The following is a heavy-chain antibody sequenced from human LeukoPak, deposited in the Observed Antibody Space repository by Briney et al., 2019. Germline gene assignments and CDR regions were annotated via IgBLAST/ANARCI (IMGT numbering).Heavy chain of an antibody. D-gene: IGHD4/OR15-4a*01. J-gene: IGHJ4*02. V-gene: IGHV4-59*01. CDR2: VYYSGST. CDR3: ARRTALSPRYFDY. Sequence: SETLSLTCKVSGDSMNNYCWSWVRQPPGKGLEWIGYVYYSGSTNHNPSLKSRVSISLDKSKNQFSLKVNSVTAADTAVYYCARRTALSPRYFDYWGQGTLVTVSS. CDR1: GDSMNNYC.